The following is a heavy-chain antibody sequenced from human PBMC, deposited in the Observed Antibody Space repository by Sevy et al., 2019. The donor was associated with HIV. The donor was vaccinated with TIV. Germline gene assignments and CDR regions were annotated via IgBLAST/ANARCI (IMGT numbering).Heavy chain of an antibody. CDR1: GFTFSSYS. CDR2: ISSSSSYI. V-gene: IGHV3-21*01. CDR3: ARTVEMATISAFDI. Sequence: GGSLRLSCAASGFTFSSYSMNWVRQAPGKGLEWVSSISSSSSYIYYADSVKGRFTISRDNAKNSLYLQMNSLRAEDTAVYYWARTVEMATISAFDIWGQGTMVTVSS. J-gene: IGHJ3*02. D-gene: IGHD5-12*01.